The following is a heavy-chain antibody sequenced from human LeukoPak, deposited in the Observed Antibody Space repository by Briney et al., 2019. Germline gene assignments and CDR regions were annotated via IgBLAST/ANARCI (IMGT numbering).Heavy chain of an antibody. CDR1: GFTFSGFA. V-gene: IGHV3-23*01. J-gene: IGHJ5*02. Sequence: PGGSLRHSCAASGFTFSGFAMSWVRRTPGKGLEWVSGISGSGDNTLYADSVKGRFTISRDNSKNTLYLQMNSLRAEDTAVYYCARDYSSGLVPVNWFDPWGQGTLVTVSS. CDR3: ARDYSSGLVPVNWFDP. CDR2: ISGSGDNT. D-gene: IGHD6-19*01.